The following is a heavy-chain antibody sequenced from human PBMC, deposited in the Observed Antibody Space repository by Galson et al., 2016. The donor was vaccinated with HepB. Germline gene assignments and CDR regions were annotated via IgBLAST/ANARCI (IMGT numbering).Heavy chain of an antibody. CDR1: GGSISSGGSY. D-gene: IGHD3-10*01. V-gene: IGHV4-31*03. CDR3: ARDRSSGSGNFGY. CDR2: IYHSGST. J-gene: IGHJ4*02. Sequence: TLSLTCTVPGGSISSGGSYWSWIRQHPGKGLERIGYIYHSGSTYYNPSLKSRVSISVDTSKNQFSLRLSSVTAADTPVYYCARDRSSGSGNFGYWGQGTLVTVSS.